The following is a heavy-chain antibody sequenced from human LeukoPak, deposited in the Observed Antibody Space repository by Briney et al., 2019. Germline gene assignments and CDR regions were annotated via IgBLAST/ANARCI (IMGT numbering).Heavy chain of an antibody. D-gene: IGHD6-25*01. CDR3: VKDSSGTFDN. CDR2: ISYDGSNK. J-gene: IGHJ4*02. V-gene: IGHV3-30-3*01. CDR1: GFTFSSYA. Sequence: GGSLRLSCAASGFTFSSYAMHWVRQAPGKGLEWVAVISYDGSNKYYADSVKGRFTISRDNSKNTLYLQMNSLRGDDTAVYHCVKDSSGTFDNWGQGTLVTVSS.